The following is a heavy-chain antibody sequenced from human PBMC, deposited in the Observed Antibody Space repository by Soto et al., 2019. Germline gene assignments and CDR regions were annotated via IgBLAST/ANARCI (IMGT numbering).Heavy chain of an antibody. V-gene: IGHV3-74*01. J-gene: IGHJ4*02. D-gene: IGHD5-18*01. CDR3: ARVNPGYSYVNY. CDR1: GFTFSSYW. CDR2: INSDGSTT. Sequence: EVQLVESGGGLIQRGGSLRLSCTASGFTFSSYWMLWVRQAPGKGLVWVSRINSDGSTTSYADSVKGRFTISRDNAKNTLYLQMNSLRAEDTAVYYCARVNPGYSYVNYWGQGTLVTVSS.